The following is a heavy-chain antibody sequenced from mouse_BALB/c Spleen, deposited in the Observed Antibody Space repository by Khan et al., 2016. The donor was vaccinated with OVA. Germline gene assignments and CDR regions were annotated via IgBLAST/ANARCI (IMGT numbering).Heavy chain of an antibody. CDR1: GYSITSGYG. Sequence: EVQLQESGPGLVKPSQSLSLTCTVTGYSITSGYGWNWIRQFPGNKLEWMGYISYSGSTNYNTSLKSRISITRNPSKNQFFLQLNSMTTEDTAKYYCARKARIKYWGQGTTLTVAS. CDR3: ARKARIKY. V-gene: IGHV3-2*02. CDR2: ISYSGST. J-gene: IGHJ2*01. D-gene: IGHD3-2*02.